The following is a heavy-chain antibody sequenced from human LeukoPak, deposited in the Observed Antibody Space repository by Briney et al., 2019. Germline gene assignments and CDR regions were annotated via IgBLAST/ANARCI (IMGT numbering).Heavy chain of an antibody. V-gene: IGHV4-59*08. CDR2: VYDSGTT. CDR3: AGRGQRYFRD. J-gene: IGHJ1*01. Sequence: PLETLSLTCTVSGDSVSSDYWSWIRQPPGKRLEWIGYVYDSGTTAYNPSLKSRLTISLDTSKNQFSLNLTSVTAADTAVYYCAGRGQRYFRDWGQGILVSVSS. CDR1: GDSVSSDY.